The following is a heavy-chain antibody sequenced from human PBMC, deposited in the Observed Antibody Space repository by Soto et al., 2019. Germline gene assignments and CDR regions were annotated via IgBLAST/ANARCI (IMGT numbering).Heavy chain of an antibody. Sequence: GASVKVSCKASGYTFTIYAMHWVRQAPGQRLEWMGWINAGNGNTKYSQKFQGRVTITRDTSASTAYMELSSLRSEDTAVYYCARGDGYSSSRSWFDPWGQGTLVTVSS. CDR3: ARGDGYSSSRSWFDP. CDR1: GYTFTIYA. CDR2: INAGNGNT. J-gene: IGHJ5*02. V-gene: IGHV1-3*01. D-gene: IGHD6-6*01.